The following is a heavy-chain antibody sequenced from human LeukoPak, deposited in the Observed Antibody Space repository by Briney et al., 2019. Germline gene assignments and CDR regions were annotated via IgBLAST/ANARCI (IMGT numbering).Heavy chain of an antibody. Sequence: PGGSLRLSCAASGFTFRSNAMSWVRQPPGKGLEWLAFISYDGRKKYYADSVKGRLTVSRDNSKNTLYLQMTSLRPEDKAVYSCAKERVREVDGVYNPLDVWGEETRVTVSS. CDR2: ISYDGRKK. J-gene: IGHJ4*02. V-gene: IGHV3-30*02. CDR3: AKERVREVDGVYNPLDV. CDR1: GFTFRSNA. D-gene: IGHD1-14*01.